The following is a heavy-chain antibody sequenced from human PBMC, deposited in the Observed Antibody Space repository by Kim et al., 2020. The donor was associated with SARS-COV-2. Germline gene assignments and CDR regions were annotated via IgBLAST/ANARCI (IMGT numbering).Heavy chain of an antibody. Sequence: SETLSLTCTVSGGSISSYYWSWIRQPPGKGLEWIGYIYYSGSTNYNPSLKSRVTISVDTSKNQFSLKLSSVTAVDTAVYYCARDRAYTIDYWGQGTLVTVSS. J-gene: IGHJ4*02. CDR1: GGSISSYY. CDR2: IYYSGST. V-gene: IGHV4-59*01. CDR3: ARDRAYTIDY. D-gene: IGHD2-2*02.